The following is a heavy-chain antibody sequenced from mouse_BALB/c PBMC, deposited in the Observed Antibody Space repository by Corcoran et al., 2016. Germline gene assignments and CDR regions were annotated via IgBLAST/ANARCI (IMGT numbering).Heavy chain of an antibody. V-gene: IGHV1-26*01. CDR2: INPYNGAT. J-gene: IGHJ4*01. CDR1: GYSFTGYY. CDR3: ARGTTVVARAMDY. D-gene: IGHD1-1*01. Sequence: EVQLQQSGPELVKPGASVKISCKASGYSFTGYYMHWVKQSHVKSLEWIGRINPYNGATSYNQNFKDKASLTVDKSSSTAYMELHSLTSEDSAVYYCARGTTVVARAMDYWGQGTSVTVSS.